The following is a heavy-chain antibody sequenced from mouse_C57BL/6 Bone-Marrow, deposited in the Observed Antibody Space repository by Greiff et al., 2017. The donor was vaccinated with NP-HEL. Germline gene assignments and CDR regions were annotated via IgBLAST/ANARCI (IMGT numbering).Heavy chain of an antibody. D-gene: IGHD2-5*01. Sequence: EVQLQQSGAELVRPGASVKLSCTASGFNIKDDYMHWVKQRPEQGVEWIGWIDPENGDTEYASKFQGKATITADTSSNTAYLQLSSLTSEDTAVYYCTTSNYWAWFAYWGQGTLVTVSA. V-gene: IGHV14-4*01. J-gene: IGHJ3*01. CDR1: GFNIKDDY. CDR3: TTSNYWAWFAY. CDR2: IDPENGDT.